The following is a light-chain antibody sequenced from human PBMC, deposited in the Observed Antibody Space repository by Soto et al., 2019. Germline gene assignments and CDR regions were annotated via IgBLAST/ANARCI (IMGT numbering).Light chain of an antibody. CDR1: QSVSSN. V-gene: IGKV3-15*01. CDR2: GAS. Sequence: EIVMTQSPATLSVSPGERATLSCRASQSVSSNLAWYQQKPGQAPRLLIYGASTRAIGIPARFSGSGSGTEFTLTISGLQSEDFAVYYCQQYNNWPPGWTFGQGTKVEIK. CDR3: QQYNNWPPGWT. J-gene: IGKJ1*01.